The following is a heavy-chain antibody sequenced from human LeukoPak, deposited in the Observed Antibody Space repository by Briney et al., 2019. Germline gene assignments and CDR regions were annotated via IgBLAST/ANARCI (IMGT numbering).Heavy chain of an antibody. CDR3: AKDPLSYYDSSGYRYFDY. CDR1: GFTFNNYA. D-gene: IGHD3-22*01. Sequence: GGSLRLSCAASGFTFNNYAMNWVRQAPGKGLEWVSGISGSGGSTYYADSVKGRFTISRDNSKNTLYLQMNRLRAEDTAVYFCAKDPLSYYDSSGYRYFDYWGQGTLVTVSA. J-gene: IGHJ4*02. V-gene: IGHV3-23*01. CDR2: ISGSGGST.